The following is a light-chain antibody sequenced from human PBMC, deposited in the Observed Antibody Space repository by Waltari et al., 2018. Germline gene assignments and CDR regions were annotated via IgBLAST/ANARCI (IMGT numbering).Light chain of an antibody. V-gene: IGLV2-23*01. CDR1: TSTVGSYNL. CDR2: EGS. Sequence: QSALTQPASVSGSPGQSITISCSGTTSTVGSYNLVSWYQQHPGKAPRLIIYEGSARPSGIANRFSGSTSANTASLTSSGLQTEDEADYYCCSYAGSSTWVFGGGTKVTVL. J-gene: IGLJ3*02. CDR3: CSYAGSSTWV.